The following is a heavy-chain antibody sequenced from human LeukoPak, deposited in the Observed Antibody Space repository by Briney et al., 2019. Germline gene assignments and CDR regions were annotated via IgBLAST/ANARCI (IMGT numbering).Heavy chain of an antibody. Sequence: PSETLSLTCAVYGGSFSGYYWSWIRQPPGKGLEWIGEINHSGSTNYNPSLKSRVTISVDTSKNQFSLKLSSVTAADTAVYCCARGVAAAGTIVAFDIWGQGTMVTVSS. CDR1: GGSFSGYY. V-gene: IGHV4-34*01. D-gene: IGHD6-13*01. CDR2: INHSGST. CDR3: ARGVAAAGTIVAFDI. J-gene: IGHJ3*02.